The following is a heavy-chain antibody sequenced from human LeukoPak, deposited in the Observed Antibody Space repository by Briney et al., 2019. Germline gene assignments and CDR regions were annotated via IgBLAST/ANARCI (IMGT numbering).Heavy chain of an antibody. CDR2: IKHKAEGGTT. CDR1: GFTFSSYW. CDR3: GTGSAFDI. D-gene: IGHD1-1*01. J-gene: IGHJ3*02. V-gene: IGHV3-15*01. Sequence: GGSLRLSCAASGFTFSSYWMSWVRQAPGKGLEWVGRIKHKAEGGTTDYGAPVKGRFTISRDDSTSTLYLQMNSLKTEDTAVYYCGTGSAFDIWGQGTMVTVSS.